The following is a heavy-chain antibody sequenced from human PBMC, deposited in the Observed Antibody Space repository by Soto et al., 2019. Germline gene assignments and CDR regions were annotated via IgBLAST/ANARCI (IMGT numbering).Heavy chain of an antibody. J-gene: IGHJ4*02. Sequence: VQLVESGGGLVQPGGSLRLSCAASGFSFTDYFFDWVRQAPGKGLEWVGRIKNKAYSYTTEHAASLKGRFTISRDDSKNSLYLQMNSLETEDTAVYYCAAIRGVVGYWGQGTLVTVSS. CDR3: AAIRGVVGY. V-gene: IGHV3-72*01. CDR2: IKNKAYSYTT. D-gene: IGHD3-10*01. CDR1: GFSFTDYF.